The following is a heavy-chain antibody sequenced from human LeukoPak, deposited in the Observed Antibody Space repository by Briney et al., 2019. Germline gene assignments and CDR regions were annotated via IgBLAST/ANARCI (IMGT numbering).Heavy chain of an antibody. CDR3: ARGHRRLGELSPTTFDY. CDR2: IIPIFGTA. D-gene: IGHD3-16*02. Sequence: SVKVSCKASGGTFSSYATSWVRQAPGQGLEWMGGIIPIFGTANYAQKFQGRVTITADESTSTAYMELSSLRSEDTAVYYCARGHRRLGELSPTTFDYWGQGTLVTVSS. V-gene: IGHV1-69*13. CDR1: GGTFSSYA. J-gene: IGHJ4*02.